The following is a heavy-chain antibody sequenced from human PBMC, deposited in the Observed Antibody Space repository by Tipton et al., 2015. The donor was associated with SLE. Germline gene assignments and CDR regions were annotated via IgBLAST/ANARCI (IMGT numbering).Heavy chain of an antibody. J-gene: IGHJ4*02. V-gene: IGHV4-38-2*02. D-gene: IGHD2-8*02. CDR1: AYSITSGYY. Sequence: TLSLTCTVSAYSITSGYYWGWIRQPPGKGLEWIGSFHHSGITYYNPSLKSRVTISLDTSKNQFSMRLTSLTAADTAVYYCARGYCSGDVCFGRGYFDYWGQGTQVTVSS. CDR3: ARGYCSGDVCFGRGYFDY. CDR2: FHHSGIT.